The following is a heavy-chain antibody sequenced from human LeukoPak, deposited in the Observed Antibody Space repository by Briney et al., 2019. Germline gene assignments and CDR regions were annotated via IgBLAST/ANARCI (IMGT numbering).Heavy chain of an antibody. Sequence: SETLSLTCTVSGGSISSYYWSWIRQPPGKGLEWIGYIYYSGSTNYNPSLQSRVTISVDTSKNQFSLKLSSVTAADTALYYCGRGVEYSSSSGLGYWGQRTLVTVSS. V-gene: IGHV4-59*01. J-gene: IGHJ4*02. D-gene: IGHD6-6*01. CDR3: GRGVEYSSSSGLGY. CDR1: GGSISSYY. CDR2: IYYSGST.